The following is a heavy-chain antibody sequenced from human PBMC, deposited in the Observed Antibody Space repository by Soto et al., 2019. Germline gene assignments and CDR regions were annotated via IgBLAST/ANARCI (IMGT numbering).Heavy chain of an antibody. J-gene: IGHJ4*02. CDR3: AREQQQLFDY. V-gene: IGHV3-33*01. CDR1: GFTFTNYG. D-gene: IGHD6-13*01. Sequence: QVQLVESGGGVVQPRRSLRLSCAASGFTFTNYGMHWVRQAPGKGLEWVAVIWYDGSNKYYADSVKGRFTISRDNSKNTLDLQMNSLRAEDTAVYYCAREQQQLFDYWGQGTLVTVS. CDR2: IWYDGSNK.